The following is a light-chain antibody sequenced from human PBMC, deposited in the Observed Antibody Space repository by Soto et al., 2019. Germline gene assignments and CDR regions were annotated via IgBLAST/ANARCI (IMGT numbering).Light chain of an antibody. Sequence: EIVLTQSPGTLSLSPGERATLSCRASQSVASNNLAWYQQKPGQSPRLLIYGASSRARGIPDRFTGSGSGTDFILTISRLEPEDFATYYCQQTLSFPPTFGQGTKV. J-gene: IGKJ1*01. CDR1: QSVASNN. V-gene: IGKV3-20*01. CDR2: GAS. CDR3: QQTLSFPPT.